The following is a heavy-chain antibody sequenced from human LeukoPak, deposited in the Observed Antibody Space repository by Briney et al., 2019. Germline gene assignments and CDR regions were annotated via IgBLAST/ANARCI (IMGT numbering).Heavy chain of an antibody. J-gene: IGHJ4*02. D-gene: IGHD2-8*02. CDR3: ARKVGYDSYSFDY. V-gene: IGHV4-59*08. CDR1: GGSISSYY. CDR2: IYYSGST. Sequence: SETLSLTCTVSGGSISSYYWSWIRQPPGKGLEWIGYIYYSGSTNYNPSLKSRVTISVDTSKNQFSLKLSSVTAADTAVYYCARKVGYDSYSFDYWGQGTLVTVSS.